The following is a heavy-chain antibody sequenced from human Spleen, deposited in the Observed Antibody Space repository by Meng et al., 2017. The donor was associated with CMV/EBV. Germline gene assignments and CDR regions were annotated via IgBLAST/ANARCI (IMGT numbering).Heavy chain of an antibody. J-gene: IGHJ5*02. Sequence: TCTVSGGARGRRTYYWNWIRQPPGKGMEWIGNIYYSGTTFYNPSLKSRVSISADTSKNQFSLRLNSLTAADTAVYYCALTMDNWFDPWGQGTLVTVSS. CDR3: ALTMDNWFDP. CDR1: GGARGRRTYY. D-gene: IGHD3-10*01. V-gene: IGHV4-39*07. CDR2: IYYSGTT.